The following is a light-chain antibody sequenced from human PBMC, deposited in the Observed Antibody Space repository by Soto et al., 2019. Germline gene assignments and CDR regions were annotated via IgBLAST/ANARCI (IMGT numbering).Light chain of an antibody. Sequence: LTQPHSVSESPGKTVTISCTRSSGSIASNYVQWYQQRPGSAPTTVMYEDNQRPSGVPDRFSGSIDSSSNSASLTISGLKTEDEADHYCQSYDGAWVFGGGTKVTVL. CDR2: EDN. CDR1: SGSIASNY. V-gene: IGLV6-57*04. CDR3: QSYDGAWV. J-gene: IGLJ3*02.